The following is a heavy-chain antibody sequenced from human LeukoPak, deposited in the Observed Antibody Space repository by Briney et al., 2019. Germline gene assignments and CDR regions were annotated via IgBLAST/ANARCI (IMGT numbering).Heavy chain of an antibody. CDR2: IYYSGST. J-gene: IGHJ6*02. D-gene: IGHD2-21*01. CDR3: ARDGRFHLYGMDV. Sequence: SETLSLTCTVSGGSISSGDYYWSWIRQPPGKGLEWIGYIYYSGSTYYNPSLKSRVTISVDTSENQFSLKLSSVTAADTAVYYCARDGRFHLYGMDVWGQGTTVTVSS. CDR1: GGSISSGDYY. V-gene: IGHV4-30-4*01.